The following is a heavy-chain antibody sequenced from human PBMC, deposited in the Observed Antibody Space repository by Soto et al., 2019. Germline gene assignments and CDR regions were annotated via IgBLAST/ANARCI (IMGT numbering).Heavy chain of an antibody. CDR2: TYYRSKWYY. CDR3: ARDEWRDEGLFDY. D-gene: IGHD3-3*01. V-gene: IGHV6-1*01. CDR1: GDSVSSNSAA. Sequence: QVQLQQSGPGLVKPSQTLSLTCAISGDSVSSNSAAWNWIRQSPSRGLEWLGRTYYRSKWYYDYAASVKSRIGINPDTSKNQFSLQLDSVTPEDTAVYYCARDEWRDEGLFDYWGQGTLVTVSS. J-gene: IGHJ4*02.